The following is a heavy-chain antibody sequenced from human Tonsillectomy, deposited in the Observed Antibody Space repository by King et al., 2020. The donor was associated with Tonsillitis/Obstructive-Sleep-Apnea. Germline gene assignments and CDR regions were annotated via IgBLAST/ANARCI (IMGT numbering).Heavy chain of an antibody. CDR3: AKGRQWDTGMVDY. V-gene: IGHV3-9*01. D-gene: IGHD5-18*01. Sequence: VQLVESGGGLVQPGRSLRLSCAASGFTFDDYAMHWVRQAPGKGLEGVSYISWNSGSIGYADSVKGRFTISRDNAKNSLYLQMNTLRAEDTALYYCAKGRQWDTGMVDYWGPGTLVTVSS. CDR1: GFTFDDYA. CDR2: ISWNSGSI. J-gene: IGHJ4*02.